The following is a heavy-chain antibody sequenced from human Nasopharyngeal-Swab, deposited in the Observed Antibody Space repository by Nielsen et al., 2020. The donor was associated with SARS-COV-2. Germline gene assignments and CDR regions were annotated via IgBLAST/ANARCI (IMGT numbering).Heavy chain of an antibody. D-gene: IGHD4-17*01. Sequence: WIRQSPSRGLEWLGRAYYRPKWYNDYAVSVKSRITINPDTSKNQFSLHLNSVTPEDTAVYYCARARGAYGDYYYYYYTDVWGKGTTVTVLL. CDR2: AYYRPKWYN. CDR3: ARARGAYGDYYYYYYTDV. V-gene: IGHV6-1*01. J-gene: IGHJ6*03.